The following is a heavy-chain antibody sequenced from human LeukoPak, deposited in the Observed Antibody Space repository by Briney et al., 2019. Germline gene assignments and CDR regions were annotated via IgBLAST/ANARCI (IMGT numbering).Heavy chain of an antibody. CDR3: ARGSSSWYWYYYYGMDV. CDR1: GFTFSSYW. Sequence: GGSLRLSCAASGFTFSSYWMSWVRQAPGKGLEWVANMKQDGSEKYYVDSVKGRFTISRDNAKNSLYLQMNSLRAEDTAVYYCARGSSSWYWYYYYGMDVWGQGTTVTVSS. D-gene: IGHD6-13*01. J-gene: IGHJ6*02. V-gene: IGHV3-7*04. CDR2: MKQDGSEK.